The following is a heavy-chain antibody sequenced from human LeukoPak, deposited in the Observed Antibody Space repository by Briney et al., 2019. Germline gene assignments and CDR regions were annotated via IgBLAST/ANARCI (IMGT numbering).Heavy chain of an antibody. CDR1: GGSISSGSYY. CDR3: AREGRLGYCSSTSCGDY. CDR2: IYHSGST. D-gene: IGHD2-2*01. J-gene: IGHJ4*02. Sequence: SETLSLTCTVSGGSISSGSYYWSWIRQPPGKGLEWIGYIYHSGSTYYNPSLKSRVTISVDTSKNQFSLKLSSVTAADTAVYYCAREGRLGYCSSTSCGDYWGQGTLVTVSS. V-gene: IGHV4-30-2*01.